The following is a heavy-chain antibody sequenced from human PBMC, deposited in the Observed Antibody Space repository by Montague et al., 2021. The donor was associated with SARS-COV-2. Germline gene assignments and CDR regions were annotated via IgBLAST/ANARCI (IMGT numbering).Heavy chain of an antibody. V-gene: IGHV4-59*02. D-gene: IGHD1-14*01. CDR2: FYSVGST. CDR1: GASVGSSD. CDR3: ARETMTADAFDI. J-gene: IGHJ3*02. Sequence: SETLSLTCTVSGASVGSSDWGWIRQSPGKGLEWIGYFYSVGSTDYNPSRKSRATISRDTSKNQFSLKVRSVTAADTDVYYCARETMTADAFDIWGQGTMVTVSS.